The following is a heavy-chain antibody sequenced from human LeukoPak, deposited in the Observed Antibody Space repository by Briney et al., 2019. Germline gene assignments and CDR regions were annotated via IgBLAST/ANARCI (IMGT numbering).Heavy chain of an antibody. J-gene: IGHJ6*03. D-gene: IGHD2-15*01. CDR2: IIPIFGTA. Sequence: ASVKVSCKASGGTFSSYAISWVRQAPGQGLEWMGGIIPIFGTANYAQKFQGRVTITADESTSTAYMELSSLRSEDTAVYYCARGVRGGRYYYYYMDVWGKGTTVTISS. CDR1: GGTFSSYA. V-gene: IGHV1-69*13. CDR3: ARGVRGGRYYYYYMDV.